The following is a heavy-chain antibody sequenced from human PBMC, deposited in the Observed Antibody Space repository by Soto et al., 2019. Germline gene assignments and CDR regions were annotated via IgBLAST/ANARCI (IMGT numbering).Heavy chain of an antibody. CDR1: GYTFTGYY. CDR3: ARDLAYYYDSSGYYSDAFDI. D-gene: IGHD3-22*01. J-gene: IGHJ3*02. Sequence: GASVKVSCKASGYTFTGYYMHWVRQAPGQGLEWMGWINPNSGGTNYAQKFQGWVTMTRDTSISTAYMELSRLRSDDTAVYYCARDLAYYYDSSGYYSDAFDIWGQGTMVTVSS. V-gene: IGHV1-2*04. CDR2: INPNSGGT.